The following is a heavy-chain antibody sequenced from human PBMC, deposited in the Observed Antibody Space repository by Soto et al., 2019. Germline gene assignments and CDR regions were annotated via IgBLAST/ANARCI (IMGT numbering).Heavy chain of an antibody. Sequence: LRLSCAASGFTFSSYWMSWFRQAPGKGREWVANIKQDGSEKYYVDSVKGGFSISRDNAKNSLEQQMNSLRAEDTAVYYCARTLPNITIFGVAPHYFDYWGQGTLVTVSS. D-gene: IGHD3-3*01. CDR1: GFTFSSYW. J-gene: IGHJ4*02. CDR2: IKQDGSEK. CDR3: ARTLPNITIFGVAPHYFDY. V-gene: IGHV3-7*01.